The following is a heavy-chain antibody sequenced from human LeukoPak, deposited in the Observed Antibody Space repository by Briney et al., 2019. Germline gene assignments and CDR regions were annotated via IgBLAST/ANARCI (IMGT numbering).Heavy chain of an antibody. J-gene: IGHJ4*02. D-gene: IGHD3-3*01. CDR1: GDSISSYY. V-gene: IGHV4-59*08. CDR2: IYYSGST. CDR3: ARQGFWRGYFVFDY. Sequence: SSETLSLTCTVSGDSISSYYWSWIRQPPGKGLEWIGFIYYSGSTNYNPSLQSRVTISVDTSKNQFSLKLSPVTAADTAVYYCARQGFWRGYFVFDYWGQGTLVTVSS.